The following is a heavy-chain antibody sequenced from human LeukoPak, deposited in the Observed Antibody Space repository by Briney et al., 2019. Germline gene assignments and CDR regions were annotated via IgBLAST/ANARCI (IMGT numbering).Heavy chain of an antibody. V-gene: IGHV3-30-3*01. J-gene: IGHJ4*02. D-gene: IGHD3-3*01. Sequence: PGGSLRLSCAASGFTFSSYAMHWVRQAPGKGLEWVAVISYDGSNKYYADSVKGRFTISRDNSKNTLYLQMNSLRAEDTAVYYCARARITIFGVQPSRYYFDYWGQGTLVTVSS. CDR3: ARARITIFGVQPSRYYFDY. CDR1: GFTFSSYA. CDR2: ISYDGSNK.